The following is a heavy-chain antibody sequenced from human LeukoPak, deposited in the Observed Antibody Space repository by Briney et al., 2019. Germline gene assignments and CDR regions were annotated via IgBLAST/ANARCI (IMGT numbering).Heavy chain of an antibody. V-gene: IGHV1-2*02. J-gene: IGHJ4*02. D-gene: IGHD6-6*01. CDR2: INPNSGGT. CDR1: GYTFTGYY. Sequence: GASVKVSCKASGYTFTGYYMHWVRQAPGQGLEWMGWINPNSGGTNYAQKFQGRVTMTEDTSTDTAYMELSSLRSEDTAVYYCATFSSSKPLDYWGQGTLVTVSS. CDR3: ATFSSSKPLDY.